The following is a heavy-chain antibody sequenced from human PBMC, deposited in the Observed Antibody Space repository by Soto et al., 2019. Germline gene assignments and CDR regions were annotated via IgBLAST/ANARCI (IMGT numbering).Heavy chain of an antibody. CDR3: ARNAQYMTTVTIFWVGPPVY. D-gene: IGHD4-17*01. Sequence: SETLSLTCTVSGGSISSSSYYWGWIRQPPGKGLEWIGSIYYSGSTYYNPSLKSRVTISVDTSKNQFSLKLSSVTAADTAVYYCARNAQYMTTVTIFWVGPPVYWGQGTLVTVSS. V-gene: IGHV4-39*01. CDR2: IYYSGST. J-gene: IGHJ4*02. CDR1: GGSISSSSYY.